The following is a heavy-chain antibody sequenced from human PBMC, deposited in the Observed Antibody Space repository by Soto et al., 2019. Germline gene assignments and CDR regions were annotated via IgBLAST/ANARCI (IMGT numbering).Heavy chain of an antibody. CDR1: GGSVSRGSYY. CDR2: ILDSGTT. CDR3: ARQRVLPAQYYFDS. V-gene: IGHV4-61*01. Sequence: ETLSLTCFVSGGSVSRGSYYWTWIRQPPGKGLEWIGYILDSGTTDYNPSLKSRVTMSVDTSKNQFSLNLRSVTAADTAVYYCARQRVLPAQYYFDSWGQGVVVTVSS. D-gene: IGHD6-13*01. J-gene: IGHJ4*02.